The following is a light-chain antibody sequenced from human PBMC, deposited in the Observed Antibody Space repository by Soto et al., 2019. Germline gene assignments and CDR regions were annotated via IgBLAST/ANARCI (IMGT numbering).Light chain of an antibody. J-gene: IGLJ1*01. V-gene: IGLV2-14*01. Sequence: QSVLTQPASVSGSPGQSTTISCTGTSSDVGGYNYVSWYQHHPGKAPKLIIYEVSHRPSGASNHFSGYKSGNTASLTISGLQAEDETDYYCSSYTSTITPCVFGTGTKVTVL. CDR3: SSYTSTITPCV. CDR2: EVS. CDR1: SSDVGGYNY.